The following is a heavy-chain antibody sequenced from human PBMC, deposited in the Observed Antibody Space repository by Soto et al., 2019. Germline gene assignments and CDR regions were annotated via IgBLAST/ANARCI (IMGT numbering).Heavy chain of an antibody. Sequence: SETLSLTCAVYGGSFSGYYWSWIRQPPGKGLEWIGEINHSGSTNYNPSLKSRVTISVDTSKNQFSLKLSSVTAADTAVYYCARMRKPYSSSWTPFDYWGQGTLVTVSS. J-gene: IGHJ4*02. CDR3: ARMRKPYSSSWTPFDY. V-gene: IGHV4-34*01. D-gene: IGHD6-13*01. CDR2: INHSGST. CDR1: GGSFSGYY.